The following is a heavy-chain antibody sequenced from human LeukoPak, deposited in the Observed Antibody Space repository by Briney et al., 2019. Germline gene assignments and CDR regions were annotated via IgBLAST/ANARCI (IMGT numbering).Heavy chain of an antibody. Sequence: PGGSLRLSCAASGFTFSSYTLHWVRQAPGKGLEWVAVITYDGSNKYYADSVKGRFTISRDNSKNTLYLQMNSLRAEDTAVYYCATQLWFGDPLLSQHWGQGTLVTVSS. J-gene: IGHJ1*01. D-gene: IGHD3-10*01. V-gene: IGHV3-30-3*01. CDR2: ITYDGSNK. CDR1: GFTFSSYT. CDR3: ATQLWFGDPLLSQH.